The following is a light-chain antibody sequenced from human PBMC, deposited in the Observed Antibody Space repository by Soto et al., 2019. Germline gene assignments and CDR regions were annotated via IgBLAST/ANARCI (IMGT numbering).Light chain of an antibody. CDR3: QSYDTSLSASGV. V-gene: IGLV1-40*01. CDR1: SSNIGAGFD. Sequence: QSALTQPPSVSGAPGQTVTISCTGSSSNIGAGFDVHWYQHVPGTAPKLLIYGNTDRPSGVPDRFSGSKSGTSASLAITGLQPDDEADYYCQSYDTSLSASGVXGGGTKVTV. J-gene: IGLJ3*02. CDR2: GNT.